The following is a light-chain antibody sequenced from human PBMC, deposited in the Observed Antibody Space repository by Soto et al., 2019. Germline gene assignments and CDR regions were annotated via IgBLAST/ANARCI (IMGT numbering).Light chain of an antibody. V-gene: IGLV2-8*01. CDR3: SSYAGSNSVI. J-gene: IGLJ2*01. CDR1: SSDVGGNNY. CDR2: EVT. Sequence: QSALTQPPSASGSPGQSVAISCTGTSSDVGGNNYVSRYQQHPGKAPKLLVYEVTKRPAGVPDRFSGSKSGNTASLTVSGLQAEDEADYYCSSYAGSNSVIFGGGTQLTVL.